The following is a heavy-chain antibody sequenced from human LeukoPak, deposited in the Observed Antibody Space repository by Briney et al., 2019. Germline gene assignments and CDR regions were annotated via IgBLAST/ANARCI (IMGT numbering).Heavy chain of an antibody. V-gene: IGHV3-23*01. CDR1: GFTFSSYA. D-gene: IGHD6-13*01. Sequence: GGSLRLSCAASGFTFSSYAMSWVRQAPGKGLEWVSAISGSGGSTYYADSVKGRFTISRDNAKNSLYLQMNSLRAEDTAVYYCAREGAAAGYFDYWGQGTLVTVSS. CDR2: ISGSGGST. CDR3: AREGAAAGYFDY. J-gene: IGHJ4*02.